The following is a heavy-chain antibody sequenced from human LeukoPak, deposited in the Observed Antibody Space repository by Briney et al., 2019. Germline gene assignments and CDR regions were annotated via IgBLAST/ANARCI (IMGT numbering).Heavy chain of an antibody. CDR1: GGSIRSYY. V-gene: IGHV4-59*01. CDR3: ATYSSGSYYWSFDL. J-gene: IGHJ2*01. D-gene: IGHD3-22*01. Sequence: FETLSLTCTVSGGSIRSYYWSWIRQPPGKGLEWIGYIYYSGITNYNPSLKSRVTISVDTSKNQFSLKLSSVTAADTAVYYCATYSSGSYYWSFDLWGRGTLVTVSS. CDR2: IYYSGIT.